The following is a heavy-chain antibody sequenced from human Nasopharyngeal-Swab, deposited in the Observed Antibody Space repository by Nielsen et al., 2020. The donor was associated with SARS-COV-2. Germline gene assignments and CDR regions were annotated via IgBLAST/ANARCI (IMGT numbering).Heavy chain of an antibody. CDR1: GFTFSSYW. J-gene: IGHJ6*02. CDR2: INTDGSET. Sequence: GESLKISCAASGFTFSSYWMHWVRQAPGKGLAWVSRINTDGSETGYADSVTGRFTISRDNTKNTLSLQMNSLRAEDTGIYHCTRDQRTFDWPPMDVWGQGTTVTVSS. D-gene: IGHD3-9*01. V-gene: IGHV3-74*01. CDR3: TRDQRTFDWPPMDV.